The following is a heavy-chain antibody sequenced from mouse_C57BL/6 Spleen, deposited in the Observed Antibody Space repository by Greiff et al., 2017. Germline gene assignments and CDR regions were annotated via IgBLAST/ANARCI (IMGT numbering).Heavy chain of an antibody. CDR2: ISDGGSYT. CDR3: ARDNKMAMDY. CDR1: GFTFSSYA. J-gene: IGHJ4*01. V-gene: IGHV5-4*01. Sequence: EVKLVESGGGLVKPGGSLKLSCAASGFTFSSYAMSWVRQTPEKRLEWVATISDGGSYTYYPDNVKGRFTITRDNAKTNLYLQMSHLKSEDTAMYYCARDNKMAMDYWGQGTSVTVSS.